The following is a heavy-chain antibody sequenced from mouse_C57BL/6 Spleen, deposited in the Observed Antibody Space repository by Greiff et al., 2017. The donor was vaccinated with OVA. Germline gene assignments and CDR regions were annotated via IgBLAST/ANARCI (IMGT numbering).Heavy chain of an antibody. CDR2: ISNGGGST. D-gene: IGHD1-1*01. Sequence: EVMLVESGGGLVQPGGSLKLSCAASGFTFSDYYMYWVRQTPEKRLEWVAYISNGGGSTYYPDTVQGRFTISRDNAKNTLYLQMSRLKSEDTAMYYCARLSVVVARNYFDYWGQGTTLTVSS. CDR1: GFTFSDYY. V-gene: IGHV5-12*01. J-gene: IGHJ2*01. CDR3: ARLSVVVARNYFDY.